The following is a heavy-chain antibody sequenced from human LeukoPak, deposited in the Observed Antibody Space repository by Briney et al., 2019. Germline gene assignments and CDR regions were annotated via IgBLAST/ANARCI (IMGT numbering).Heavy chain of an antibody. CDR3: AKEGARYYYDSSGYYYFDY. CDR1: GFTFSSYG. D-gene: IGHD3-22*01. V-gene: IGHV3-30*18. Sequence: GGSLRLSCAASGFTFSSYGMHWVRQAPGKGLEWVAVISYDGSNKYYAGSVKGRFTISRDNSKNTLYLQMNSLRAEDTAVYYCAKEGARYYYDSSGYYYFDYWGQGTLVTVSS. J-gene: IGHJ4*02. CDR2: ISYDGSNK.